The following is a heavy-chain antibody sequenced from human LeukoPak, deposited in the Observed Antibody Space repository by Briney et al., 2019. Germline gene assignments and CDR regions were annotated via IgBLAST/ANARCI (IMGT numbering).Heavy chain of an antibody. D-gene: IGHD2-15*01. V-gene: IGHV1-69*13. CDR1: VGTISSYA. J-gene: IGHJ6*03. CDR3: ASWVGGYYYYMDV. CDR2: IIPIFGTS. Sequence: SVKVSCKASVGTISSYAISWVRQPPRQGLEWMIDIIPIFGTSNHAQQSHDRLTITADESTTTAYTELRSMTSVNTAVYYCASWVGGYYYYMDVWGKGTTVTVSS.